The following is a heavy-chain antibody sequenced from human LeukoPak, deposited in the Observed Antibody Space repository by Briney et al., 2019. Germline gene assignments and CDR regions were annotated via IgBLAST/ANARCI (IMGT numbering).Heavy chain of an antibody. CDR2: INPNSGGT. CDR1: GYTFTGYY. Sequence: GASVKVSCKASGYTFTGYYMHWVRQAPGQGLEWMGWINPNSGGTNYAQKFQGRVTMTRDTSISTAYMELSRLRSDDTAVYYCARGWRSSIAARKCWFDPWGQGTLVTVSS. V-gene: IGHV1-2*02. J-gene: IGHJ5*02. D-gene: IGHD6-6*01. CDR3: ARGWRSSIAARKCWFDP.